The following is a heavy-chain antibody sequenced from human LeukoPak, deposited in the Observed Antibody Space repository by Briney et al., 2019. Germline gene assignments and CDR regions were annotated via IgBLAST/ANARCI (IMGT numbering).Heavy chain of an antibody. J-gene: IGHJ3*02. Sequence: GASVKVSCKASGYTFTSYAMHWVRQAPGQRLEWMGWINAGNGNTKYSRKFQGRVTITRDTSASTAYMELSSLRSEDTAVYYCARCRAAAGSEDAFDIWGQGTMVTVSS. CDR1: GYTFTSYA. D-gene: IGHD6-13*01. V-gene: IGHV1-3*01. CDR2: INAGNGNT. CDR3: ARCRAAAGSEDAFDI.